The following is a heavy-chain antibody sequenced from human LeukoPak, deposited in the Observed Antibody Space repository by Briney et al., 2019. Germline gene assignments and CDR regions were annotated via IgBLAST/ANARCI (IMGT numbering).Heavy chain of an antibody. CDR3: ARFRTWGDKAFDY. D-gene: IGHD2-21*02. V-gene: IGHV3-48*01. CDR1: GFTFNAFG. CDR2: IGTTGGAI. J-gene: IGHJ4*02. Sequence: PGGSLRLSCAASGFTFNAFGMNWVRQAPGKGLEWVSYIGTTGGAIYYADSVKGRFTISRDSAKNSLYLQMNSLRAEDTAVYYCARFRTWGDKAFDYWGQGTLVTVSS.